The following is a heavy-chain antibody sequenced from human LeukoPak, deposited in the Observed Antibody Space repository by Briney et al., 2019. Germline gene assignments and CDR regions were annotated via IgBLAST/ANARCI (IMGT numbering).Heavy chain of an antibody. Sequence: GGSLRASCAASGFTFSSHWMHWVRQAPGKGLVWVSRINSDGSTTGYADSVKGRFTISRDNAKNTLYLQMNSLRAEDTAVYYCARVPLRAVAGTHPHFDYWGQGTLVTVPS. CDR3: ARVPLRAVAGTHPHFDY. CDR1: GFTFSSHW. CDR2: INSDGSTT. V-gene: IGHV3-74*01. J-gene: IGHJ4*02. D-gene: IGHD6-19*01.